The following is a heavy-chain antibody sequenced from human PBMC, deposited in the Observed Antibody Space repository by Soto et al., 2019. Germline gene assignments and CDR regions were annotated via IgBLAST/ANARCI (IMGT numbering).Heavy chain of an antibody. CDR2: IYYSGST. CDR1: GGSVSSYY. J-gene: IGHJ3*02. D-gene: IGHD2-15*01. CDR3: ARRYGDLDAFDI. Sequence: QVELQESGPGLVKPSETLSLTCTVSGGSVSSYYWSWIRQPPGKGLEWIGYIYYSGSTNYNPSLKSRVTISVDTSKNQFSLKLSSVTAADTAVYYCARRYGDLDAFDIWGQGTMVTVSS. V-gene: IGHV4-59*08.